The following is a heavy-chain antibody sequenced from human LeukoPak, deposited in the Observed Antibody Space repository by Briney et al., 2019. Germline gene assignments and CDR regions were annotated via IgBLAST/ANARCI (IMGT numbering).Heavy chain of an antibody. V-gene: IGHV4-39*01. Sequence: SETLSLTCTVSGGSVSSSSYSWGWIRQPPGKGLEWIGTIYYSGSTYYNPSLKSRVTISVDTSKNQFSLKLSSVTAADTAVYYCARHMGLGYTYFYPYFDYWGQGTLVTVSS. CDR1: GGSVSSSSYS. CDR2: IYYSGST. J-gene: IGHJ4*01. CDR3: ARHMGLGYTYFYPYFDY. D-gene: IGHD1-1*01.